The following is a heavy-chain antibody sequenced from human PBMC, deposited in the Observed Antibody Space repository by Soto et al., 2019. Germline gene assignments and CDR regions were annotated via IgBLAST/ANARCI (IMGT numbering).Heavy chain of an antibody. CDR1: GFTFSDAW. J-gene: IGHJ4*02. V-gene: IGHV3-15*01. CDR3: TSTLGY. D-gene: IGHD7-27*01. Sequence: PGGSLRLSCAASGFTFSDAWVTWVRQAPGKGLEWVGLIKVKSNGGTTDYAAPVKGRFTISRDDSKNTLYLQMNSLKTEDTAVYYCTSTLGYWGQGTLVTVSS. CDR2: IKVKSNGGTT.